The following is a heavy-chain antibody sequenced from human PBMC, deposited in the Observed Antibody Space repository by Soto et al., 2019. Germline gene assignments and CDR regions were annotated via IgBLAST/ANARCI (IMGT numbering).Heavy chain of an antibody. V-gene: IGHV3-30-3*01. D-gene: IGHD6-19*01. CDR2: ISYDGSNK. Sequence: QVQLVESGGGVVQPGRSLRLSCAASGFTFSSYAMPWVRQAPGKGLEWVAVISYDGSNKYYADSVKGRFTISRDNSKNTLYLQINSLRAEDTAVYYCARESSGWYFDYWGQGTLVTVSS. CDR1: GFTFSSYA. CDR3: ARESSGWYFDY. J-gene: IGHJ4*02.